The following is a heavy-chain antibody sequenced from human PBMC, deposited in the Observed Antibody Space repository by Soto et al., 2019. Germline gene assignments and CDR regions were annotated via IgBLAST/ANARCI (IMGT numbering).Heavy chain of an antibody. V-gene: IGHV4-39*01. Sequence: SETLSLTCNVSGGSISSSRSYWAWFRQPPGKELEWIANIFYAGNTYYNPSLKSRVTVSVDTSKNQSSLKLDSVTAADTAVYYCARQAAAPGIDLWFDPWGQGTLVTVSS. CDR2: IFYAGNT. CDR3: ARQAAAPGIDLWFDP. J-gene: IGHJ5*02. CDR1: GGSISSSRSY. D-gene: IGHD6-13*01.